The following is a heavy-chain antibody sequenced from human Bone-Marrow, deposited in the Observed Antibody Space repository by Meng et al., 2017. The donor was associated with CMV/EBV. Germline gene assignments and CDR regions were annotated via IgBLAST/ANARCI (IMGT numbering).Heavy chain of an antibody. Sequence: ELHLVGPGGAPFELGGSLRLSCAVSGFTLRSYWMHWVRQAPGKGLEWGSRIDIDGRDITYADSVKGRFTISRDNAKNTLYLEMNGLRADVTAVYYCASGVAESLGWEMGSWGQGTLVTVSS. D-gene: IGHD1-26*01. J-gene: IGHJ5*02. CDR3: ASGVAESLGWEMGS. CDR1: GFTLRSYW. CDR2: IDIDGRDI. V-gene: IGHV3-74*03.